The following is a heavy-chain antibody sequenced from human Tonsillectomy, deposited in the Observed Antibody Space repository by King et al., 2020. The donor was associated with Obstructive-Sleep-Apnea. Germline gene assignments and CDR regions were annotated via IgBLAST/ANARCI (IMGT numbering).Heavy chain of an antibody. D-gene: IGHD5-12*01. CDR1: GFTFSSYG. J-gene: IGHJ4*02. CDR2: IWYDGSNK. Sequence: QLVQSGGGVVQPGRSLRLSCAASGFTFSSYGMHWVRQAPGKGLEWVAVIWYDGSNKYYADSVKGRFTISRDNSKNTLYLKMNSLRAEDTAVYYCAKGTSAVFLRWLDYWGQGTLVTVSS. CDR3: AKGTSAVFLRWLDY. V-gene: IGHV3-33*06.